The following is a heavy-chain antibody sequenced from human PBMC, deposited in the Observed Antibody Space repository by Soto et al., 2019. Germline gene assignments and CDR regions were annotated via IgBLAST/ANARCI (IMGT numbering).Heavy chain of an antibody. D-gene: IGHD6-6*01. J-gene: IGHJ4*02. CDR1: GGSFSGYY. CDR3: ARGLRSPLGYSSPSRLDY. CDR2: INHSGST. Sequence: SETLSLTCAVYGGSFSGYYWSWIRQPPGKGLEWIGEINHSGSTNYNPSLKSRVTISVDTSKNQFSLKLSSVTAADTAVYYCARGLRSPLGYSSPSRLDYWGQGTLVTVSS. V-gene: IGHV4-34*01.